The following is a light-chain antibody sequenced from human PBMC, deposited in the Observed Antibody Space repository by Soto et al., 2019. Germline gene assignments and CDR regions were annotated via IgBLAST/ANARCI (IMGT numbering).Light chain of an antibody. CDR3: QQYNDCLRT. CDR1: QSVSSN. J-gene: IGKJ1*01. Sequence: EIVMTQSPATLSVSPGERATLSCRASQSVSSNLAWYHQKPGQAPRLLIYGASTRATGIPARFSGSGSGTDFTLTISSLQSEDFAVYFCQQYNDCLRTFGQGTKVEIK. CDR2: GAS. V-gene: IGKV3-15*01.